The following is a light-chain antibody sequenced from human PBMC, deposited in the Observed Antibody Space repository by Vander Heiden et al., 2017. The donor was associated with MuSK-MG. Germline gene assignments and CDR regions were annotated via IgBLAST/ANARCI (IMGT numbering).Light chain of an antibody. V-gene: IGLV2-14*01. CDR2: KVS. CDR1: SSDVGGYKY. J-gene: IGLJ2*01. CDR3: SAFTSSSTSL. Sequence: QSALTPPASVSGSPGQSITISCTGTSSDVGGYKYVSWYQQHPGKAPKLIIHKVSKRTSWVSNRFSGSKSGNTAALTISGLQVEDEADYYCSAFTSSSTSLVGGGTRLTVL.